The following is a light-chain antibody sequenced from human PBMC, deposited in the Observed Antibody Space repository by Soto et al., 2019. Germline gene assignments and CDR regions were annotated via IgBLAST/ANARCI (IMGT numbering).Light chain of an antibody. CDR1: HDIRSN. Sequence: ETVMTHSPATQSASPGQTATVYCXASHDIRSNLAWYQQRPGQAPRLLIYGASSRATGIPDRFSGSGSGTDFTLTISRLEPEDFAVYYCQQYGSSPETFGQGTKVDI. V-gene: IGKV3-20*01. CDR3: QQYGSSPET. CDR2: GAS. J-gene: IGKJ1*01.